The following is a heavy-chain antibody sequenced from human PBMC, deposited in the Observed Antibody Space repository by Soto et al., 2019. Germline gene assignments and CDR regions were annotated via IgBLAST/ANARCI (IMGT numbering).Heavy chain of an antibody. Sequence: ETLSLTCTVSGGSISSYYWSWIRQPPGKGLEWIGYIYYSGSTNYNPSLKSRVTISVDTSKNQFSLKLSSVTAADTAVYYCARAPSGYYDSSGPFDYWGQGTLVTVSS. CDR2: IYYSGST. D-gene: IGHD3-22*01. CDR3: ARAPSGYYDSSGPFDY. J-gene: IGHJ4*02. V-gene: IGHV4-59*01. CDR1: GGSISSYY.